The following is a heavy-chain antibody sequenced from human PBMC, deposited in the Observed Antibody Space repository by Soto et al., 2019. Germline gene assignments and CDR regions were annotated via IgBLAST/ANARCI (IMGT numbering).Heavy chain of an antibody. CDR2: VFHSGTT. CDR3: VRDFGDLHDFWSGSDY. Sequence: SETLSLTCAVSGYSIKRGYYWGWIRQSPGKGLEWIGSVFHSGTTYSTPSLKTRLTISVDTSKNQFSLDLNAVTAADTAVYYCVRDFGDLHDFWSGSDYWGQG. J-gene: IGHJ4*02. CDR1: GYSIKRGYY. V-gene: IGHV4-38-2*02. D-gene: IGHD3-3*01.